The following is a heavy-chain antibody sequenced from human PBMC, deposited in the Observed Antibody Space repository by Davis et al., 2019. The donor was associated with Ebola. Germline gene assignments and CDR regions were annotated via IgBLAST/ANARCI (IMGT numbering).Heavy chain of an antibody. J-gene: IGHJ4*02. CDR3: TRRDFWSGVDY. D-gene: IGHD3-3*01. V-gene: IGHV5-51*01. Sequence: GESLKIPCQASGYSFTHYWIGWVRQMPGKGLEWMGIIYPGDSDTKYSSSFQGQVTISADKSISTAYLQWSSLKASDTDMYYCTRRDFWSGVDYWGQGTLVTVSS. CDR2: IYPGDSDT. CDR1: GYSFTHYW.